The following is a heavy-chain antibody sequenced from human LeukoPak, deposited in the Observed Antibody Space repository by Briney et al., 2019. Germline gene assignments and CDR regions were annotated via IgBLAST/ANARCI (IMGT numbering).Heavy chain of an antibody. CDR2: ISGSSNYI. Sequence: GGSLRLSCAASGFAFTTHSMYWVRQAPGKGLEWVSSISGSSNYIYYADSVKGRFTISRDNGKNSLYLQMNSLRAEDTAVYFCASLRHCFSGICYSRLDYWGLGSLVTVSS. CDR3: ASLRHCFSGICYSRLDY. D-gene: IGHD2-15*01. V-gene: IGHV3-21*01. CDR1: GFAFTTHS. J-gene: IGHJ4*02.